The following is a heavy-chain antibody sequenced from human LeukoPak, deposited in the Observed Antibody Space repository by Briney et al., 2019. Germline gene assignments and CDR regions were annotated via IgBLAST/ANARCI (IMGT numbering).Heavy chain of an antibody. J-gene: IGHJ6*03. CDR1: KFTFANSA. D-gene: IGHD4-17*01. CDR2: ISGSGST. CDR3: AKGDYGYYYYMDV. Sequence: GGSLRLSCAASKFTFANSAMKWVRQAPGKGLEWVSTISGSGSTYYADSVKGRFTTSRDNSKNTLYLQMNNLRVEDTAIYYCAKGDYGYYYYMDVWGKGTTVTVSS. V-gene: IGHV3-23*01.